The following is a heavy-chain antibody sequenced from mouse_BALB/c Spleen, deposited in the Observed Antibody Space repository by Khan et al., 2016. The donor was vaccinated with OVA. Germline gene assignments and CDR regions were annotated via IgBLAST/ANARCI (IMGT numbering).Heavy chain of an antibody. J-gene: IGHJ2*01. CDR3: ARDRSDY. Sequence: VKLQESGAELAKPGASVKMSCTASGYTFTSYWMHWIKQRPGQGLEWIGYINPTSGYTDYNQKFKDKATLTADKSSSTAYMQLSSLTSDDSAVYYCARDRSDYGGQGTALTVSS. V-gene: IGHV1-7*01. CDR2: INPTSGYT. CDR1: GYTFTSYW.